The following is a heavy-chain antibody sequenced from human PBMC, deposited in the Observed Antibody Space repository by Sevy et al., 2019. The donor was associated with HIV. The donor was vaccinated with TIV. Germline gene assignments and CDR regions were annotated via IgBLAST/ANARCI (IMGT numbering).Heavy chain of an antibody. D-gene: IGHD6-13*01. CDR2: ISYDGSNK. Sequence: GGSLRLSCAASGFTFSSYAMHWVRQAPGKGLEWVAVISYDGSNKYYADSVKARFTISRDNSKNTRYLQMNSLRAEDTAVYYCARGPSSSWYNYWGQGTLVTVSS. V-gene: IGHV3-30-3*01. CDR1: GFTFSSYA. CDR3: ARGPSSSWYNY. J-gene: IGHJ4*02.